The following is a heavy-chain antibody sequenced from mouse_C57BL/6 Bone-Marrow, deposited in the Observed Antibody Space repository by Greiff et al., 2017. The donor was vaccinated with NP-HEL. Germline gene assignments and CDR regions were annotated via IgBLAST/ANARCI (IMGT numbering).Heavy chain of an antibody. D-gene: IGHD1-1*01. J-gene: IGHJ4*01. CDR1: GFTFSSYG. CDR3: ARRPYYGSSWDAMDY. Sequence: EVQGVESGGDLVKPGGSLKLSCAASGFTFSSYGMSWVRQTPDKRLEWVGTISSGGSYTYYPASVKGRFTISRDNAKNTQYLQMSSLKSEDTAMYYCARRPYYGSSWDAMDYWGQGTSVTVSS. V-gene: IGHV5-6*01. CDR2: ISSGGSYT.